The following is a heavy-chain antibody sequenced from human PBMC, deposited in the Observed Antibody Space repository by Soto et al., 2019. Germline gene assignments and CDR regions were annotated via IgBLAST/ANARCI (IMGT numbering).Heavy chain of an antibody. CDR3: ARGGDGYTFGAVY. J-gene: IGHJ4*02. Sequence: QVQLVQSGAEVKEPGSSVKVSCKASGGGNLRDYRTTWVRRAPGQGLEWMGGIIPKLGAANYAQNFQGRVTITADESTNNGYMELRSLRSDDTAVYYYARGGDGYTFGAVYWGQGTPVTVSS. D-gene: IGHD2-21*01. V-gene: IGHV1-69*01. CDR2: IIPKLGAA. CDR1: GGGNLRDYR.